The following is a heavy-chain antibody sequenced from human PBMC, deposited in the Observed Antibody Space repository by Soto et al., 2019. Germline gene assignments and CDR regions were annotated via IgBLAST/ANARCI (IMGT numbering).Heavy chain of an antibody. CDR3: AKDSWAIFGVPAGEYYAMDV. D-gene: IGHD3-3*01. CDR2: ISGSGGTT. Sequence: PGGSLRLSCVASGFTFENYAMSWVRQAPGKGLEWDSAISGSGGTTYYSDSVKGRFTISRDNSKNTVYLQMNDLRVEDAAEYFCAKDSWAIFGVPAGEYYAMDVWGQGTTVTVSS. J-gene: IGHJ6*02. CDR1: GFTFENYA. V-gene: IGHV3-23*01.